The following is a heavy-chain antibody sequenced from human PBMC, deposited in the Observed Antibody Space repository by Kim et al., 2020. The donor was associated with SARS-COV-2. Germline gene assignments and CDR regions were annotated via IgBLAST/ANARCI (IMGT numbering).Heavy chain of an antibody. J-gene: IGHJ3*02. Sequence: SETLSLTCTVSGGSISSYYWSWIRRPPGKGLEWIGYIYYSGSTNYNPSLKSRVTISVDTSKNQFSLKLSSVTAADTAVYYCAREGGGKYAFDIWGQGTMVTVSS. CDR3: AREGGGKYAFDI. V-gene: IGHV4-59*01. CDR1: GGSISSYY. CDR2: IYYSGST. D-gene: IGHD3-16*01.